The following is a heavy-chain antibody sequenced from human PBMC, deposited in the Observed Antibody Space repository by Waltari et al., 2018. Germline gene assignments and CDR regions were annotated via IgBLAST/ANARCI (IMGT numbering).Heavy chain of an antibody. CDR2: ISAYHGNT. J-gene: IGHJ3*02. CDR3: ARGGGFLEWLFDAFDI. CDR1: GYTFTSYG. D-gene: IGHD3-3*01. V-gene: IGHV1-18*01. Sequence: QVQLVQSGAEVKKPGASVRVSCKASGYTFTSYGISWVRQAPGQGLEWMGWISAYHGNTNDAQKLQGRVTMTTDTSTSTAYMELSSLRSDDTAVYYCARGGGFLEWLFDAFDIWGQGTMVTVSS.